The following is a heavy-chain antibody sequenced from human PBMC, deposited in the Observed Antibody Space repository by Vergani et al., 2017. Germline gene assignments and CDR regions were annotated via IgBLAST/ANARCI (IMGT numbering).Heavy chain of an antibody. D-gene: IGHD1-26*01. Sequence: QVQLVQSGAEVKKPGASVKVSCRASGYTFTSYGISWVRQAPGQGLEWMGWISAYNGNTNYAQKLQGRVTMTTDTSTSTAYMELRSLRSDDTAVYSCAREQILPSQGWELADTRYYFDYWGQGTLVTVSS. CDR1: GYTFTSYG. J-gene: IGHJ4*02. CDR2: ISAYNGNT. CDR3: AREQILPSQGWELADTRYYFDY. V-gene: IGHV1-18*01.